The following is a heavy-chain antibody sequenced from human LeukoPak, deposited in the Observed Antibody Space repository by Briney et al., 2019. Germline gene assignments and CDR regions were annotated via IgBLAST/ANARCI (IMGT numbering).Heavy chain of an antibody. Sequence: ASVKVSCKASGYTFSSYTLSWLRQAPGQGLEWMGIINPSGGSTSYAQKFQGRVTMTRDMSTSTVYMELSSLRSEDTAVYYCARSVLAAAGTSARKNNWFDPWGQGTLVTVSS. CDR3: ARSVLAAAGTSARKNNWFDP. V-gene: IGHV1-46*01. CDR2: INPSGGST. J-gene: IGHJ5*02. CDR1: GYTFSSYT. D-gene: IGHD6-13*01.